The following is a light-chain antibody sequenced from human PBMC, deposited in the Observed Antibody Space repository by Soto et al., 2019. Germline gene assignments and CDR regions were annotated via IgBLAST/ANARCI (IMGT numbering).Light chain of an antibody. Sequence: EIVLTQSPGTLSLSPGARATLSCRASQSVSSTYLAWYQRKSGQAPRLLIYGVSSRATGIPERFSGSGSGKDFALTISRLEPEDLAVYYCQQYGSSTPTFGQGTKLEIK. CDR2: GVS. J-gene: IGKJ2*01. V-gene: IGKV3-20*01. CDR1: QSVSSTY. CDR3: QQYGSSTPT.